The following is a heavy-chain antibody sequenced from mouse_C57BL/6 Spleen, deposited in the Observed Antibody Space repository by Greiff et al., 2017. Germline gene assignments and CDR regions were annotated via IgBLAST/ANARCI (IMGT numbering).Heavy chain of an antibody. J-gene: IGHJ3*01. D-gene: IGHD3-2*02. V-gene: IGHV3-6*01. Sequence: DVQLVESGPGLVKPSQSLSLTCSVTGYSITSGYYWNWIRQFPGNKLEWMGYISYDGSNNYNPSLKNRISITRDTSKNQFFLKLNSVTTEDTATYYCARGVGSSGYWFAYWGQGTLVTVSA. CDR2: ISYDGSN. CDR1: GYSITSGYY. CDR3: ARGVGSSGYWFAY.